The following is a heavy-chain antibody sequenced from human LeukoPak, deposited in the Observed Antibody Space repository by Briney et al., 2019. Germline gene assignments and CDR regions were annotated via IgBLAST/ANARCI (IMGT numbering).Heavy chain of an antibody. CDR2: INHSGST. V-gene: IGHV4-34*01. Sequence: SETLSLTCAVYGGSFSGYYWSWIRQPPGQGLEWIGEINHSGSTNYNPSLKSRFTISVDTSKNQFSLELSSVTAADTAVYYCAREEVVTAWNYWGQGTLVTVAS. J-gene: IGHJ4*02. D-gene: IGHD2-21*02. CDR3: AREEVVTAWNY. CDR1: GGSFSGYY.